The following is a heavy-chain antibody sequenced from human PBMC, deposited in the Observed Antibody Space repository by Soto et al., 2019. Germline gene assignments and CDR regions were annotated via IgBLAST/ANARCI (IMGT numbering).Heavy chain of an antibody. CDR1: GFTFSSYA. D-gene: IGHD6-19*01. J-gene: IGHJ4*02. V-gene: IGHV3-23*01. CDR3: AKTGYSSGWSGGFFDS. Sequence: GGSLRLSCAASGFTFSSYAMSWVRQAPGKGLEWVSAISGSGGSTYYADSVKGRFTISRDNSKNTVYLQMNSLRPEDTAVYYCAKTGYSSGWSGGFFDSWGQGTQVTVS. CDR2: ISGSGGST.